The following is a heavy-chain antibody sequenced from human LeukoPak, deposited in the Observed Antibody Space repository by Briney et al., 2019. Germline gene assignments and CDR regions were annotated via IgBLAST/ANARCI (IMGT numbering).Heavy chain of an antibody. D-gene: IGHD6-13*01. CDR3: ATSPGYSSSWSRFDY. J-gene: IGHJ4*02. CDR2: ISAYNGNT. CDR1: GYTFTSYG. Sequence: ASVKVSCKASGYTFTSYGISWVRQAPGQGLEWMGWISAYNGNTNYAQKLQGRVTMTTDTSTSTAYMELRSLRSDDTAVYYCATSPGYSSSWSRFDYWGQGTLVTVSS. V-gene: IGHV1-18*01.